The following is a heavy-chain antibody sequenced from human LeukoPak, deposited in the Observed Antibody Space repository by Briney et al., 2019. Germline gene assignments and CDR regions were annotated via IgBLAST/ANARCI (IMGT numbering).Heavy chain of an antibody. CDR2: IYYSGST. CDR3: ARSQLYCSSTSCYAFDI. Sequence: SETLSLTCTVSGGSINSSSYYWGWIRQPPGKGLEWIGSIYYSGSTYYNPSLKGRVTISVDTSKNQFSLKLSSVTAADTAVYYCARSQLYCSSTSCYAFDIWGQGTMVTVSS. J-gene: IGHJ3*02. CDR1: GGSINSSSYY. V-gene: IGHV4-39*01. D-gene: IGHD2-2*01.